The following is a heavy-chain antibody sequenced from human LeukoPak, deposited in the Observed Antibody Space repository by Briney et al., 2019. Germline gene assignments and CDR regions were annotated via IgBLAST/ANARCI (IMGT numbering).Heavy chain of an antibody. V-gene: IGHV3-23*01. CDR2: ISGSGGST. Sequence: GGSLRLSCAASGFTFSSYGMSWVRQAPGKGLEWVSAISGSGGSTYYADSVKGRFTISRDNSKNTLYLQMNSLRAEDTAVYYCAKLGSNYDILTGSRHDAFNIWGQGTMVTVSS. D-gene: IGHD3-9*01. CDR3: AKLGSNYDILTGSRHDAFNI. CDR1: GFTFSSYG. J-gene: IGHJ3*02.